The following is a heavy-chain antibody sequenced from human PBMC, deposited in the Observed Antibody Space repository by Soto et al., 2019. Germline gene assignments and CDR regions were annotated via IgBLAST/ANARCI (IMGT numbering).Heavy chain of an antibody. CDR1: GFTFNNAW. CDR3: TTANDYGDYGPLRGLI. Sequence: EVQLVESGGGLVKPGGSLRLSCAASGFTFNNAWMNWVRQTPGKGLEWVARIKSKTDGGTTDYAAPVKGRFSISRDDSKSTLYLQMNSLKPEDTAVYYCTTANDYGDYGPLRGLIWGQGTLVTVSS. CDR2: IKSKTDGGTT. D-gene: IGHD4-17*01. V-gene: IGHV3-15*07. J-gene: IGHJ4*02.